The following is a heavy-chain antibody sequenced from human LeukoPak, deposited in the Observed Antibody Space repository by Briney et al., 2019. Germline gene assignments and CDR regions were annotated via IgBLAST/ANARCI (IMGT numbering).Heavy chain of an antibody. V-gene: IGHV1-18*01. CDR1: GYTFTSYG. CDR2: ISAYNGNT. Sequence: ASVKVSCKASGYTFTSYGISWVRQAPGQGLEWMGWISAYNGNTNYAQKLQGRVTMTTDTSTSTAYMELSRLRSDDTAVYYCARDSHPSEGWLGDPHWFDPWGQGTLVTVSS. J-gene: IGHJ5*02. CDR3: ARDSHPSEGWLGDPHWFDP. D-gene: IGHD3-10*01.